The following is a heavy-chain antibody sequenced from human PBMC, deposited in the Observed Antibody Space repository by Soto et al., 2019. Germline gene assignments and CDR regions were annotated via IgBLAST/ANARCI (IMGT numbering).Heavy chain of an antibody. CDR3: AAENYYDSSGYYYFDY. D-gene: IGHD3-22*01. CDR2: IVVGSGNT. V-gene: IGHV1-58*01. J-gene: IGHJ4*02. CDR1: GFTFTSSA. Sequence: SVKVSCKASGFTFTSSAVQWVRQARGQRLEWIGWIVVGSGNTNYAQKFQERVTITRDMSTSTAYMELSSLRSEDTAVYYCAAENYYDSSGYYYFDYWGQGTLVTVSS.